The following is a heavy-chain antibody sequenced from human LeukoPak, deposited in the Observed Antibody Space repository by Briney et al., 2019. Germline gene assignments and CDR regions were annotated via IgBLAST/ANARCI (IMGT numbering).Heavy chain of an antibody. Sequence: SETLSLTCTVSGGSISSYYWSWIRQPPGKGLEWIGYIYYSGSTNYNPSLKSRVTISVDTSKNQFSLKLSSVTAADTAVYYCARTQPQQWLVLRQNNYGMDVWGQGTTVTVSS. CDR1: GGSISSYY. J-gene: IGHJ6*02. CDR2: IYYSGST. D-gene: IGHD6-19*01. CDR3: ARTQPQQWLVLRQNNYGMDV. V-gene: IGHV4-59*01.